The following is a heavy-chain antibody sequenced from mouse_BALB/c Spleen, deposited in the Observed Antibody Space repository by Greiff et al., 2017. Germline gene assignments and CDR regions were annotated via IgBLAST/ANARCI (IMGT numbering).Heavy chain of an antibody. Sequence: QVQLQQSGAELVKPGASVKLSCKASGYTFTSYYMYWVKQRPGQGLEWIGGINPSNGGTNFNEKFKSKATLTVDKSSSTAYMQLSSLTSEDSAVYYCTTSDYGQPLDYWGQGTSVTVSS. CDR1: GYTFTSYY. V-gene: IGHV1S81*02. J-gene: IGHJ4*01. CDR3: TTSDYGQPLDY. CDR2: INPSNGGT. D-gene: IGHD1-1*02.